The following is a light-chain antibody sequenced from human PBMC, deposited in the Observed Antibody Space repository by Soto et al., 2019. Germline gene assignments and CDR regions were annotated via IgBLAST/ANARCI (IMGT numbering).Light chain of an antibody. CDR2: DAS. CDR1: QTNSNF. CDR3: QRSYGIPVT. J-gene: IGKJ4*01. Sequence: DIQMPQSPSSLSASIGDRVTITCRSSQTNSNFLNRYKQKPGKAPNLLIHDASRLQGGVPSRFSGSGAGTDFTLIISSLRPEDFATYYCQRSYGIPVTFGGGTKVE. V-gene: IGKV1-39*01.